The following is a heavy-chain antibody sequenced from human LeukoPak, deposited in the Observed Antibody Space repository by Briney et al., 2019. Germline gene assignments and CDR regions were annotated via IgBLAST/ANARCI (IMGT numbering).Heavy chain of an antibody. Sequence: SQTLSLTCVVSGXSISSDAYYWNSIRQAPGKGPEWIGNIYRGRTRFNPSLTSRVTISLDISKTHVSLNLTSVTAADTAIYYCAREGEYGDSYYWGQGTLVIVSA. CDR3: AREGEYGDSYY. CDR1: GXSISSDAYY. J-gene: IGHJ4*02. D-gene: IGHD4-17*01. CDR2: IYRGRT. V-gene: IGHV4-30-2*01.